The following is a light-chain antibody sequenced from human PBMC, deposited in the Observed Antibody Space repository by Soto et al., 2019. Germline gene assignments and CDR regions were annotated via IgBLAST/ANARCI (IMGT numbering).Light chain of an antibody. V-gene: IGKV3-11*01. CDR2: DAS. CDR3: QQRSTWLYT. J-gene: IGKJ2*01. CDR1: QSVSSY. Sequence: EIVLTQSPATLSLSPGERATLSCRASQSVSSYLAWYQQKPGQAPRLLIYDASNRATGIPARFSGSESGTDFTLTISSLEPEDFAVYYCQQRSTWLYTFGQGTKLEV.